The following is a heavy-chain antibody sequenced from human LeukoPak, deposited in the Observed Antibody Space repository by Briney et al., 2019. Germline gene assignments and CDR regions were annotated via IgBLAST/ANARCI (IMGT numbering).Heavy chain of an antibody. D-gene: IGHD3-10*01. V-gene: IGHV3-30*18. J-gene: IGHJ4*02. Sequence: GRSLRLSCAASGFTFSSFARHWVRQAPGNGLVWVAVISYDGSKEYYAASVKGRFTISRDHSKNTLYLQMNSLRAEDTDVYYCAKEYFFGTGRSYSYFDYWGQGTLVTVSS. CDR2: ISYDGSKE. CDR3: AKEYFFGTGRSYSYFDY. CDR1: GFTFSSFA.